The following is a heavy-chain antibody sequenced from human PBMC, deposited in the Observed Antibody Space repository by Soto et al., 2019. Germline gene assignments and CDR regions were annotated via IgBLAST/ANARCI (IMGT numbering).Heavy chain of an antibody. D-gene: IGHD3-22*01. J-gene: IGHJ4*02. CDR3: ARTGYYDSSETGYFDY. CDR2: ISYDGSNK. CDR1: GFTFSSHG. Sequence: GGSLRLSCAASGFTFSSHGMHWVRQAPGKGLEWVAVISYDGSNKYYADSVKGRFTISRDNSKNTLYLQMNSLRAEDTAVYYCARTGYYDSSETGYFDYWGQGTLVTVSS. V-gene: IGHV3-30*03.